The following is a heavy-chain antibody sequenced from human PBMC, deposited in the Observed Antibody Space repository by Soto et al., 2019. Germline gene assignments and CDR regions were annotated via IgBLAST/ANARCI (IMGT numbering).Heavy chain of an antibody. Sequence: ASVKVSCKTSGYTFSNYAISWVRQAPGQGLEWMGWISSYNSNNGDTKSAQMLQGRVTMTIDTSATTAYMELRSLRSDDTAVYYCAGAELERGEVGYFGMDVWGQGTTVTVSS. V-gene: IGHV1-18*04. CDR1: GYTFSNYA. CDR2: ISSYNSNNGDT. CDR3: AGAELERGEVGYFGMDV. J-gene: IGHJ6*02. D-gene: IGHD1-1*01.